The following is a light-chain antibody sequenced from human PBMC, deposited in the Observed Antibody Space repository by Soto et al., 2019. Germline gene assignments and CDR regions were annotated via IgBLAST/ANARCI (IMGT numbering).Light chain of an antibody. CDR1: QSINSN. Sequence: EILMTQSPATLSLSPGERATLSCRASQSINSNLAWYQQRPGQAPRLLIYGASSRATGIPARFSGSGSGTDFTLTISSLQSEDFAVYYCQQYNNWPRTFGQGTKVDIK. CDR3: QQYNNWPRT. CDR2: GAS. J-gene: IGKJ1*01. V-gene: IGKV3-15*01.